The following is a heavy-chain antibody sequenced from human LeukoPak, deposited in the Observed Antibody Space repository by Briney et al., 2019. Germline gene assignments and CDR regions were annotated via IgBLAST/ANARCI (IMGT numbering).Heavy chain of an antibody. Sequence: SVKVSCKASGGTFSSYAISWVRQAPGQGLEWMGRIIPILGIANYAQRFQGRVTITADKSTSTAYMELSSLRSEDTAVYYCARAQYYYDSSGYPEGEYYYGMDVWGQGTTVTVSS. CDR2: IIPILGIA. V-gene: IGHV1-69*04. CDR3: ARAQYYYDSSGYPEGEYYYGMDV. CDR1: GGTFSSYA. J-gene: IGHJ6*02. D-gene: IGHD3-22*01.